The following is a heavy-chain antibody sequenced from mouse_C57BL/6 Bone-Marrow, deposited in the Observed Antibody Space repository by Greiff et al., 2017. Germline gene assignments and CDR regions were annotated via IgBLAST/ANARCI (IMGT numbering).Heavy chain of an antibody. CDR3: TRPSITTKGYYFDY. CDR2: IRNKANNHAT. CDR1: GFTFSDAW. D-gene: IGHD1-1*01. V-gene: IGHV6-6*01. J-gene: IGHJ2*01. Sequence: EVKLMESGGGLVQPGGSMKLSCAASGFTFSDAWMDWVRQSPEKGLEWVAEIRNKANNHATYYAESVKGRFTISRDDSKSSVSLQMNSLRAEDTGIYYCTRPSITTKGYYFDYWGQGTTLTVSS.